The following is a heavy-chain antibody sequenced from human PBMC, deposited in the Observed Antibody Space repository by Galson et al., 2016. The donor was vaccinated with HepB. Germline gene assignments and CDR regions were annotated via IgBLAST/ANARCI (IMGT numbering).Heavy chain of an antibody. CDR3: ARDFHDYGGHSVRYFDL. V-gene: IGHV6-1*01. J-gene: IGHJ2*01. Sequence: CAISGDSVSSNSAAWNWIRQSPSRGLEWLGRTYYRSEWYKDYAVSVRGRITINPDTSKNQLSLQLGSVTPEDTAVYYCARDFHDYGGHSVRYFDLWGRGTLVTVSS. CDR2: TYYRSEWYK. D-gene: IGHD4-23*01. CDR1: GDSVSSNSAA.